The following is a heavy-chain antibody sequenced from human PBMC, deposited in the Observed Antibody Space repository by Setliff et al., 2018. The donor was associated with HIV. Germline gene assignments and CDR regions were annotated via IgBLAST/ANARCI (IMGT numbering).Heavy chain of an antibody. J-gene: IGHJ6*03. CDR2: IYTSGST. CDR1: GASISRGNYY. Sequence: SETLSLTCTVSGASISRGNYYWTWIRQPPGKGLEWIGYIYTSGSTNYNPSLKSRVTISIDTSKNQFSLKLSSVTAADTAVYYCARDVYFTFSGEVIRHYMDVWGKGTTVTVSS. V-gene: IGHV4-61*01. D-gene: IGHD3-3*01. CDR3: ARDVYFTFSGEVIRHYMDV.